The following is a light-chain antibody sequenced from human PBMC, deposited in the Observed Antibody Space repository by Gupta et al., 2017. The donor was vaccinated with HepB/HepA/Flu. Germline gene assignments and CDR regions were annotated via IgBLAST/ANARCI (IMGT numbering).Light chain of an antibody. CDR3: CSYAGSDTLVV. J-gene: IGLJ2*01. CDR1: SSDVGGYNY. V-gene: IGLV2-11*01. Sequence: QSALTQPRSVSGSPGQSVTISCTGTSSDVGGYNYVSWYQHHPGKAPKLMIYDVNKRPSGVPDRFSGSKSGNTASLTISGLQAEDEADYYCCSYAGSDTLVVFGGGTKLTVL. CDR2: DVN.